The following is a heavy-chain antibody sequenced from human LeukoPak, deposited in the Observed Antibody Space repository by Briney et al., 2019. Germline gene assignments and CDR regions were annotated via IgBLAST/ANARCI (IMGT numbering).Heavy chain of an antibody. Sequence: GGSLRLSCAASGFTFNNYRMHWVRQAPGKGLVWVSRINGDGGVTHYADSVKGRFSISRDSAKNTLYLQMSSLRAEDTGVYYCVRDEHSLDYWGQGTLVTVSS. D-gene: IGHD1/OR15-1a*01. V-gene: IGHV3-74*01. CDR2: INGDGGVT. CDR3: VRDEHSLDY. J-gene: IGHJ4*02. CDR1: GFTFNNYR.